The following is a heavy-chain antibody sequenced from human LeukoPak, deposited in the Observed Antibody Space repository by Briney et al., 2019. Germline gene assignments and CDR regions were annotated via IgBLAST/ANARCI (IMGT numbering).Heavy chain of an antibody. V-gene: IGHV3-33*01. CDR3: AREGDSRWGELSP. D-gene: IGHD3-16*02. Sequence: GRSLRLSCAASGFTFSSYGMHWVRQAPGKGLEWVAVIWYDGSNKYYADSVKGRFTISRDNSKNTSDLQMNSLRAEGTAVYYCAREGDSRWGELSPWGQGTLVTVSA. CDR2: IWYDGSNK. J-gene: IGHJ1*01. CDR1: GFTFSSYG.